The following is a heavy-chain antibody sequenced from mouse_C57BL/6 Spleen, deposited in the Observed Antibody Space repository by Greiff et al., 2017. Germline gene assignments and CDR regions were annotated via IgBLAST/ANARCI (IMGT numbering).Heavy chain of an antibody. CDR1: GFTFSSYA. D-gene: IGHD1-1*01. CDR2: ISDGGSYT. V-gene: IGHV5-4*01. J-gene: IGHJ2*01. CDR3: AREGPITTVVAEGYYFDY. Sequence: EVNVVESGGGLVKPGGSLKLSCAASGFTFSSYAMSWVRQTPEKRLEWVATISDGGSYTYYPDNVKGRFTISRDNAKNNLYLQMSHLKSEDTAMYYCAREGPITTVVAEGYYFDYWGQGTTLTVSS.